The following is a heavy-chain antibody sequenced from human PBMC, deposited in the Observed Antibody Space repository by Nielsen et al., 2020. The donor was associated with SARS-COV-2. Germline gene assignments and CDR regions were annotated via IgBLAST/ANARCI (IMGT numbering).Heavy chain of an antibody. CDR1: GFTVSSNY. V-gene: IGHV3-53*01. J-gene: IGHJ4*02. D-gene: IGHD6-13*01. CDR3: ASPGAAAGIDY. Sequence: GESLKISCAASGFTVSSNYMSWVRQAPGKGLEWVSVIYSGGSTYYADSVKGRFTISRGNSKNTLYLQMNSLRAEDTAVYYCASPGAAAGIDYWGQGTLVTVSS. CDR2: IYSGGST.